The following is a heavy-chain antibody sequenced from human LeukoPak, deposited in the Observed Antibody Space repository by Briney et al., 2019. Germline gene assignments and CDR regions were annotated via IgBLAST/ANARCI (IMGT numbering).Heavy chain of an antibody. Sequence: GGSLRLSCAASGFTFSSYSMNWVRQAPGKGLEWVSSISSSSSYIYYADSVKGRFTISRDNAKNSLYLQMNSLRAEDTAVYYCARDLGVLRYFDWPLWFDPWGQGTLVTVSS. J-gene: IGHJ5*02. D-gene: IGHD3-9*01. CDR1: GFTFSSYS. V-gene: IGHV3-21*01. CDR3: ARDLGVLRYFDWPLWFDP. CDR2: ISSSSSYI.